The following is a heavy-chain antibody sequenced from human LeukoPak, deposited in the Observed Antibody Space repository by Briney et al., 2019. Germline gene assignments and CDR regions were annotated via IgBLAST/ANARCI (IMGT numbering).Heavy chain of an antibody. Sequence: ASVKVSCKASGYTFTNYDINWVRQATGQGLEWLGWMNPDSGNRGYAPRFQGRVTLTRDTSISTAYMELSSLRPDDTAIYYCTREGDFWDFHMWGQGTMVTVSS. V-gene: IGHV1-8*03. CDR2: MNPDSGNR. CDR1: GYTFTNYD. D-gene: IGHD3-3*01. CDR3: TREGDFWDFHM. J-gene: IGHJ3*02.